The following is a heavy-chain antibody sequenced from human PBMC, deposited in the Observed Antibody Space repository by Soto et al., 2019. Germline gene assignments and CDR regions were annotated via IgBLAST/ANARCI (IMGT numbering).Heavy chain of an antibody. V-gene: IGHV4-59*01. Sequence: AETLSLTCTVSGGSISSYYWSWIRQPPGKGLEWIGYIYYSGITNYNPSLKSRVTISVDTSKNQFSLKLSSVTAADTAVYYCARSGVGYCSGGSCYGWFDPWGKGPLATVPS. CDR1: GGSISSYY. J-gene: IGHJ5*02. D-gene: IGHD2-15*01. CDR2: IYYSGIT. CDR3: ARSGVGYCSGGSCYGWFDP.